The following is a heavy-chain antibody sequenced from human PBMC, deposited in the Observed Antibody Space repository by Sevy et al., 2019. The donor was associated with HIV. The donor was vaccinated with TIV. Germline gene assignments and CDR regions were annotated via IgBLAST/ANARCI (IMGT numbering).Heavy chain of an antibody. CDR1: GFMFSNYA. V-gene: IGHV3-23*01. CDR3: ATDRISDWFFDS. D-gene: IGHD3-9*01. CDR2: ISGTGGSGDKT. J-gene: IGHJ4*02. Sequence: GGSLRLSCAASGFMFSNYAMNWVRQAPGKGLEWVAGISGTGGSGDKTNYADSVKGRFTISRDDSKNTLYLQMNSLRAEDTAVYYCATDRISDWFFDSWGQGTLVTVSS.